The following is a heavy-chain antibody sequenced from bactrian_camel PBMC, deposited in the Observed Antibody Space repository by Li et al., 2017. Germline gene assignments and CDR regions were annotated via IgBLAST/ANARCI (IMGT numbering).Heavy chain of an antibody. V-gene: IGHV3S9*01. CDR3: ATMTSPIDNTYTGTFDY. CDR1: GFTFSTYI. CDR2: SYTDGTT. D-gene: IGHD2*01. Sequence: QVQLVESGGGLVQPGGFLRLSCAASGFTFSTYIMNWVRQVPGKGLEWVSSSYTDGTTSHGDSVKGRFTISRDNVKNTLYLQLNSPKTEDTAIYYCATMTSPIDNTYTGTFDYWGQGTQVTVS. J-gene: IGHJ4*01.